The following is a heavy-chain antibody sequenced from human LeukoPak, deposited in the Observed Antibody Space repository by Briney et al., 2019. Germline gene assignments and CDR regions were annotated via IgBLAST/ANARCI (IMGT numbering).Heavy chain of an antibody. CDR2: ISYDGSNK. V-gene: IGHV3-30*04. J-gene: IGHJ4*02. Sequence: HPGGSLRLSCAASGFTISSYAMHWVRQAPGKGLEWVAVISYDGSNKYYADSVKGRFTISRDNSKNTLYLQMNSLRAEDTAVYYCARGYSSSWLDYWGQGTLVTVSS. CDR3: ARGYSSSWLDY. D-gene: IGHD6-13*01. CDR1: GFTISSYA.